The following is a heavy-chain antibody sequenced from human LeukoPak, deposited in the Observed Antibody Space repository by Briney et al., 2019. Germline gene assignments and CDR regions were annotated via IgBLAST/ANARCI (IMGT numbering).Heavy chain of an antibody. D-gene: IGHD5-18*01. Sequence: GGSLRLSCAASGFTFSSYGMHWVRQAPGKGLEWVANIKQDGSEKYYVDSVKGRFTISRDNAKNSLYLQMNSLRAEDTAVYYCARRLWFNYFDYWGQGTLVTVSS. CDR2: IKQDGSEK. CDR1: GFTFSSYG. V-gene: IGHV3-7*01. J-gene: IGHJ4*02. CDR3: ARRLWFNYFDY.